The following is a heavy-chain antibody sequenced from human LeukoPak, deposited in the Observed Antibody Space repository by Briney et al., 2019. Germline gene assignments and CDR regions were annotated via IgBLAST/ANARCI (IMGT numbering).Heavy chain of an antibody. V-gene: IGHV3-21*01. CDR2: ISNSSSTI. J-gene: IGHJ4*02. Sequence: PGGSLRLSCAASGFSFSSYSMNWVRQPPGKGLEWVSSISNSSSTIYYADPVKGRFTISRDNAKNSLYLQMNSLRAEDTAVYYCARGSGLTDYWGQGTLVTVSS. CDR3: ARGSGLTDY. CDR1: GFSFSSYS. D-gene: IGHD2-15*01.